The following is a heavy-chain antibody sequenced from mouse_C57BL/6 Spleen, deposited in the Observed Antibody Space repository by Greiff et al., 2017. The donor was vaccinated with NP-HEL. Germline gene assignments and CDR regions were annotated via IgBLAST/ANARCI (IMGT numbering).Heavy chain of an antibody. Sequence: VQLQQSGPELVKPGASVKLSCKASGYTFTSYDINWVKQRPGQGLEWIGWIYPRDGSTKYNEKFKGKATLTVDPSSSTAYMELHRLTSEDSAVYFCANTVVATDYAMDYWGQGTSVPVSS. V-gene: IGHV1-85*01. D-gene: IGHD1-1*01. CDR3: ANTVVATDYAMDY. J-gene: IGHJ4*01. CDR1: GYTFTSYD. CDR2: IYPRDGST.